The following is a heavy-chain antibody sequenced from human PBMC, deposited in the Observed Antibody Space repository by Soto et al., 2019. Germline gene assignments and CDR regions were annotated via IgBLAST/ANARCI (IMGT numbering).Heavy chain of an antibody. CDR1: GGTFSSYT. CDR2: IVPILGVP. CDR3: ARDRYAYGSGRTIDY. Sequence: QVQLVQSGAEVKKPGSSVKVSCKASGGTFSSYTVSWVRKAPGQGLEWMGRIVPILGVPNYAQRFQGRVTITADKGTHTAHMELSSLRSEDTAVYYGARDRYAYGSGRTIDYWGQGTLVSVSS. D-gene: IGHD3-10*01. V-gene: IGHV1-69*08. J-gene: IGHJ4*02.